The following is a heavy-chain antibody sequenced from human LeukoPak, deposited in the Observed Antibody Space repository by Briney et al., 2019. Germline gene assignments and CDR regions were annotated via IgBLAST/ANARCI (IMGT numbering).Heavy chain of an antibody. Sequence: QAGGSLRLSCAASGFTFSSYAMSWVRQAPGKGLEWVSGISGSGRTTYYADSVKGRFTISRDNSKNTLYLQMNSLRAEDTAVYYCARTDLGYCSSTSCPGAAEYFQHWGQGTLVTVSS. CDR2: ISGSGRTT. J-gene: IGHJ1*01. CDR3: ARTDLGYCSSTSCPGAAEYFQH. V-gene: IGHV3-23*01. CDR1: GFTFSSYA. D-gene: IGHD2-2*01.